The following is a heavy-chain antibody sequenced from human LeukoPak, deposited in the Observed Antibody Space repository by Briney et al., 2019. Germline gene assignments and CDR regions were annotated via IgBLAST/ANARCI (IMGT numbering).Heavy chain of an antibody. Sequence: GGSLRLSCAASGFTFSGSAMHWVRQAPGKGLEWVAFIRYDGSNKYYSDSVKGRFTISRDNSKNTLYLQMNSLRAEDTAVYYCAKDPRWGYYDSSGAWGQGTLVTVSS. CDR3: AKDPRWGYYDSSGA. J-gene: IGHJ5*02. CDR2: IRYDGSNK. V-gene: IGHV3-30*02. CDR1: GFTFSGSA. D-gene: IGHD3-22*01.